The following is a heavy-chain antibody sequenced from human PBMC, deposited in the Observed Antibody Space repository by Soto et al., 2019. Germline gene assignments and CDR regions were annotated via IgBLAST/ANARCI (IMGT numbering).Heavy chain of an antibody. V-gene: IGHV3-21*01. Sequence: PGKGLEWVSSISSSGSYIYYADSVKGRFTISRDNAKNSLYLQMSSLRAEDTAVYYCAKDTPGDNGVLAHRGRGTPVTVSS. J-gene: IGHJ4*02. CDR2: ISSSGSYI. D-gene: IGHD4-17*01. CDR3: AKDTPGDNGVLAH.